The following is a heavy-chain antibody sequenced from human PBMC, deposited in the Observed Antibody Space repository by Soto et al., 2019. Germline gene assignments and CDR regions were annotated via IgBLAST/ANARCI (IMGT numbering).Heavy chain of an antibody. J-gene: IGHJ3*02. CDR1: GGTFSSYA. D-gene: IGHD4-17*01. CDR3: ARDGRLTTVTKDAFDI. Sequence: QVQLVQSGAEVKKPGSSVKVSCKASGGTFSSYAISWVRQAPGQGLAWMGGIIPIFGTANYAQKFQGRVTITADESTSTAYMELSSLRSEDTAVYYCARDGRLTTVTKDAFDIWGQGTMVTVSS. V-gene: IGHV1-69*01. CDR2: IIPIFGTA.